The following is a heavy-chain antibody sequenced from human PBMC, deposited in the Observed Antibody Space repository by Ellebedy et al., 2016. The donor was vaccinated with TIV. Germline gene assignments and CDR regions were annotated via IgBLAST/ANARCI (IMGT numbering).Heavy chain of an antibody. CDR3: TRTLTSYYFDY. V-gene: IGHV3-74*01. D-gene: IGHD2-21*02. Sequence: GESLKISCEASGFTFSYYWMHWVRQAPGKGLVWVSRVNGGGVSTSYSDSVKGRFTIPRDNAKKTLYLQMNSLRAEDTAVYYCTRTLTSYYFDYWGQGALVTVSS. J-gene: IGHJ4*02. CDR2: VNGGGVST. CDR1: GFTFSYYW.